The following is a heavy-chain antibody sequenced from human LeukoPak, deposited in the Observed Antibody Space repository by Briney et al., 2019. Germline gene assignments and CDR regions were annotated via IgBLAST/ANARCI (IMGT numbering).Heavy chain of an antibody. J-gene: IGHJ3*02. V-gene: IGHV4-59*01. CDR2: IYYSGST. CDR1: GGSISSYY. CDR3: ARGPQLELRTFDI. D-gene: IGHD1-7*01. Sequence: SETLSLTCTVSGGSISSYYWSWIRQPPGKGLEWIGYIYYSGSTNYNPSLKSRVTISVDTSKNQFSLKLSSVTAADTAVYYCARGPQLELRTFDIWGQGTMVTVSS.